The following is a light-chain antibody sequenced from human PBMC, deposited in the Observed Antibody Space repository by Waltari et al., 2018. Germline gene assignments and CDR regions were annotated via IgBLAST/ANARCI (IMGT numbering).Light chain of an antibody. Sequence: QVSLTQSPSASASLGASVKLTCTLNTAHSHFAIACHQRQPEKGPHSLMTLNSDGSYIKGDGIPDRFSGSSSGAGRYLIISSLQFEDEADYYCQTWGTGIFWTFGGGTKLTVL. CDR1: TAHSHFA. CDR3: QTWGTGIFWT. CDR2: LNSDGSY. J-gene: IGLJ2*01. V-gene: IGLV4-69*02.